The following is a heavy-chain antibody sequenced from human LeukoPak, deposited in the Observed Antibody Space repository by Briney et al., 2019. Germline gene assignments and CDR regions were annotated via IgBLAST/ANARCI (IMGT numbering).Heavy chain of an antibody. V-gene: IGHV3-21*01. D-gene: IGHD2-15*01. Sequence: GGPLRLSCAASGFTFSSYSMNWVRQAPGKGLEWVSSISSSSSYIYYADSVKGRFTISRDNAKNSLYLQMNSLRAEDTAVYYCARACSGGSCYDAFDIWGQGTMVTVSS. CDR3: ARACSGGSCYDAFDI. CDR1: GFTFSSYS. CDR2: ISSSSSYI. J-gene: IGHJ3*02.